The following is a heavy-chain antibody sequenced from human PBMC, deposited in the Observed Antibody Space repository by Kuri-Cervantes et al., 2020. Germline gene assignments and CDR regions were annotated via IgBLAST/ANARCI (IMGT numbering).Heavy chain of an antibody. CDR1: GGSFSGYY. J-gene: IGHJ6*02. V-gene: IGHV4-34*01. Sequence: ESLKISCAVYGGSFSGYYWSWIRRPPGKGLEWIGEINHSGSTNYNPSLKSRVTISVDTSKNQFSLKLSSVTAADTAVYYCARGSRYYGSGILGGMDVWGQGTTVTVSS. CDR2: INHSGST. D-gene: IGHD3-10*01. CDR3: ARGSRYYGSGILGGMDV.